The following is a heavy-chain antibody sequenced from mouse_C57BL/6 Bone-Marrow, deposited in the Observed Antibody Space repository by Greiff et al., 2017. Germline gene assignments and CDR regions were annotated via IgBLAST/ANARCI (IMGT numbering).Heavy chain of an antibody. V-gene: IGHV3-6*01. J-gene: IGHJ4*01. CDR2: ISYDGSN. CDR1: GYSITSGYY. CDR3: AREEYYYAVDY. Sequence: EVQLVESGPGLVKPSQSLSLTCSVTGYSITSGYYWNWIRQFPGNQLEWMGYISYDGSNNYNPALKNRISITRDTSKNQFFLKLNSVTTEDTATYYCAREEYYYAVDYWGQGTSVTVSS.